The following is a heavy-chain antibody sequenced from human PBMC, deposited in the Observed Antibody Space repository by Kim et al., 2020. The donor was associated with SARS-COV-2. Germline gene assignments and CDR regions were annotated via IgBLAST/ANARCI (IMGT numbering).Heavy chain of an antibody. CDR2: IYYSGST. J-gene: IGHJ5*02. Sequence: SETLSLTCTVSGGSISSYYWSWIRQPPGKGLEWIGYIYYSGSTNYNPSLKSRVTISVDTSKNQFSLKLSSVTAADTAVYYCARSYCSSTSCSYVGYNWFAPWGQGTLVTVTS. CDR1: GGSISSYY. D-gene: IGHD2-2*01. V-gene: IGHV4-59*01. CDR3: ARSYCSSTSCSYVGYNWFAP.